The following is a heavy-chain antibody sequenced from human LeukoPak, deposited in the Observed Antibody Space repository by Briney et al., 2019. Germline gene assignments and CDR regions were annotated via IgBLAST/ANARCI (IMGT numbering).Heavy chain of an antibody. CDR3: ASTTIFGPYFDY. Sequence: SETLSLTCTVSGGSISSSTYSWNWIRQHPGKGLEWIGYVYYSGATYYNPSLKSRITVSVDTSKNQFSLKPSSVSAADTAVYYCASTTIFGPYFDYWGQGTLVTVSS. CDR2: VYYSGAT. J-gene: IGHJ4*02. D-gene: IGHD3-3*01. CDR1: GGSISSSTYS. V-gene: IGHV4-31*03.